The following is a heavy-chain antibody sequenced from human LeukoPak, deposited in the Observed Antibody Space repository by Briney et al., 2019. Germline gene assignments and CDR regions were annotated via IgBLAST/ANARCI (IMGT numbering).Heavy chain of an antibody. V-gene: IGHV3-48*04. CDR3: ARKTPSDY. Sequence: GGSLRLSCAASGFTFSSYTMNWVRQAPGKGLEWVSYISTSSGTTYYADSVKGRFTISRDNAKNSLYLQMNSLRAEDTAVYYCARKTPSDYWGQGTLVTVSS. CDR2: ISTSSGTT. D-gene: IGHD6-6*01. J-gene: IGHJ4*02. CDR1: GFTFSSYT.